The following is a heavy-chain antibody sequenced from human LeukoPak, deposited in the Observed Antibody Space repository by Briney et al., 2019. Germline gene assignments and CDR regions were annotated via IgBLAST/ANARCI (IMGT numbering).Heavy chain of an antibody. CDR1: GDSISGYY. Sequence: SEPLSLTCSVFGDSISGYYWSWIRQPPGKGLEWIAWIFYTGSTNYNPSLKSRVSISVDTSKSHLSLKLSSVTAADTAVYYCARGNSGNYYHYFDYWGQGTLVTVSS. V-gene: IGHV4-59*08. D-gene: IGHD1-26*01. CDR3: ARGNSGNYYHYFDY. CDR2: IFYTGST. J-gene: IGHJ4*02.